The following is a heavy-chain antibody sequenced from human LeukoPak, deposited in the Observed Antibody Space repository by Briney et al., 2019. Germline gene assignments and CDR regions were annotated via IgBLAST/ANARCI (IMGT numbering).Heavy chain of an antibody. D-gene: IGHD2-21*02. V-gene: IGHV4-59*01. CDR1: GGSISSYY. CDR3: ARVQSPGDVVVTATSAYYFDY. CDR2: IYDSGST. Sequence: SETLSLTCSVSGGSISSYYWSWIRQPPGKGLEWIGYIYDSGSTNYNPSLKSRVTISVDTSKNQFSLKLSSVTAADTAVYYCARVQSPGDVVVTATSAYYFDYWGQGTLVTVSS. J-gene: IGHJ4*02.